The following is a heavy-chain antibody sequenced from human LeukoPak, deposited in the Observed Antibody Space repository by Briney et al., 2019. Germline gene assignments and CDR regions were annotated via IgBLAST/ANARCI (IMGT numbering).Heavy chain of an antibody. J-gene: IGHJ6*03. CDR2: INPNSGGT. D-gene: IGHD2-2*01. CDR1: GYTFTSYY. V-gene: IGHV1-2*02. CDR3: ARGDCSSTICYSPMDV. Sequence: ASVKVSCKASGYTFTSYYMHWVRQAPGQGLEWMGWINPNSGGTNYAQKFQGRVTMTRDTSISTAYMELSRLRSDDTAVYYCARGDCSSTICYSPMDVWGKGTTVTVSS.